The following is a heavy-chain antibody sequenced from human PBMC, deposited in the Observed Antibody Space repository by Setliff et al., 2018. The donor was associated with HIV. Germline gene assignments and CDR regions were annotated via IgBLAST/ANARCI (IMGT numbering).Heavy chain of an antibody. CDR3: ARDRGQRGQLWLHFDY. Sequence: SETLSLTCTVSGGSISSGSYYWTWIRQPAGKGLEWIGHIYTSGTTDYNPSLKSRVTISLDTSKNQFSLKLSSVTAADTAVYYCARDRGQRGQLWLHFDYWGQGTLVTVSS. CDR2: IYTSGTT. V-gene: IGHV4-61*09. J-gene: IGHJ4*02. D-gene: IGHD5-18*01. CDR1: GGSISSGSYY.